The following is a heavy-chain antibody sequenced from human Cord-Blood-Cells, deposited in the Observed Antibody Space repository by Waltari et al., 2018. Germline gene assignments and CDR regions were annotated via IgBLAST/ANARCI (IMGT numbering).Heavy chain of an antibody. Sequence: QVQLVASGGGVVQPGGSLRLSCAASGFTFSRYGLHWVRQAPGKGLEWVAFIRYDGSNKYYADSVKGRFTISRDNSKNTLYLQMNSLRAEDTAVYYCASLEYSSSSTFDYWGQGTLVTVSS. D-gene: IGHD6-6*01. V-gene: IGHV3-30*02. J-gene: IGHJ4*02. CDR2: IRYDGSNK. CDR1: GFTFSRYG. CDR3: ASLEYSSSSTFDY.